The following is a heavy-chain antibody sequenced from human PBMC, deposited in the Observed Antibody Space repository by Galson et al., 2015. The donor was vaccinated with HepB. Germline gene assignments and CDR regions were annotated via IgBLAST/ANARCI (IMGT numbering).Heavy chain of an antibody. CDR2: IYWDDDK. CDR1: GFSLRTSGVG. D-gene: IGHD3-22*01. V-gene: IGHV2-5*02. CDR3: ARLTPMIVVNY. Sequence: PALVTPPQTLTLTCTFSGFSLRTSGVGVGWIRQPPGKALEWLALIYWDDDKHYSPSLKSRLTITKDTSKNQVVLTMTNMDPVDTATYYCARLTPMIVVNYWGQGTLVTVSS. J-gene: IGHJ4*02.